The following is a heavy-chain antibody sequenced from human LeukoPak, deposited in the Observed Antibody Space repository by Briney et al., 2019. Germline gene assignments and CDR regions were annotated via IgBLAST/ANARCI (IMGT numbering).Heavy chain of an antibody. CDR1: GYSISSAYY. CDR2: MYHSGST. D-gene: IGHD3-16*02. Sequence: SETLSLTCSVSGYSISSAYYWGWIRQPPGKGLEWIGTMYHSGSTNYNPSLKSRVTISVDTSKNQFSLKLSSVTAADTAVYYCARHPSNYDYVWGSYRNNWFDPWGQGTLVTVSS. J-gene: IGHJ5*02. V-gene: IGHV4-38-2*02. CDR3: ARHPSNYDYVWGSYRNNWFDP.